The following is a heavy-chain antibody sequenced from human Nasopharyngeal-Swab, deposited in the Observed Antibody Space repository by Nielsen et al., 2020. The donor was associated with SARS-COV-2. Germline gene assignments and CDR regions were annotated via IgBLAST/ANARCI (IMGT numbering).Heavy chain of an antibody. CDR1: GFTFSSYW. CDR2: IKEDGTYR. D-gene: IGHD6-13*01. CDR3: ARPLSRDSTWTTEANWFDP. V-gene: IGHV3-7*05. Sequence: GGSLRLSCAASGFTFSSYWVSWFRQAPGKGLQWVASIKEDGTYRTHADSVRGRFTISRDNAKNSLYLQMNSLRAEDTALYHCARPLSRDSTWTTEANWFDPWGQGTLVTVSS. J-gene: IGHJ5*02.